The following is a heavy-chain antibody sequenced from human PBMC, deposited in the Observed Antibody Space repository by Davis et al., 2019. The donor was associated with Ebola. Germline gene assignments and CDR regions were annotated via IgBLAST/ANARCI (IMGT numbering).Heavy chain of an antibody. J-gene: IGHJ6*04. CDR2: INPGNGNT. D-gene: IGHD2-15*01. V-gene: IGHV1-3*01. CDR3: AREIVVVVAATGYYYYGMDV. CDR1: GYTFTSYA. Sequence: AASVKVSCKASGYTFTSYAIHWVRQAPGQGLEWMGWINPGNGNTKFSQRFQGRVTITRDTSATTAYMELSSLRSEDTAVYYCAREIVVVVAATGYYYYGMDVWGKGTTVTVSS.